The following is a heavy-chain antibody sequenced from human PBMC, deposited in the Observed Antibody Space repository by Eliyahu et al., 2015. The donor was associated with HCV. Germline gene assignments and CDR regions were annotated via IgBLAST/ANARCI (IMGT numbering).Heavy chain of an antibody. CDR2: TSYDGSNK. D-gene: IGHD1-7*01. V-gene: IGHV3-30*18. J-gene: IGHJ3*02. CDR3: AKAGTTYAFDI. Sequence: QVQLVESGGGVVQPGXSLXLSXXXSGFTFSSYGMHWVRQAPGKGLEWVAVTSYDGSNKYYADSVKGRFTISRDNSKNTLYLQMNSLRAEDTAVYYCAKAGTTYAFDIWGQGTMVTVSS. CDR1: GFTFSSYG.